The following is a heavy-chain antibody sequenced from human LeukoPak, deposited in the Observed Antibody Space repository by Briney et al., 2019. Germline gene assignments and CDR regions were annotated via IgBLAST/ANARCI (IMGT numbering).Heavy chain of an antibody. Sequence: GGSLRLSCAASGFTVSSSYMSWVRQAPGKGLEWVSVIYSGGSTYYADSVKGRFTISRDNSKNTLYLQMNSLRAEDTAVYYCARDLNWALDYWGQGNLVTVSS. J-gene: IGHJ4*02. CDR2: IYSGGST. D-gene: IGHD7-27*01. V-gene: IGHV3-66*01. CDR3: ARDLNWALDY. CDR1: GFTVSSSY.